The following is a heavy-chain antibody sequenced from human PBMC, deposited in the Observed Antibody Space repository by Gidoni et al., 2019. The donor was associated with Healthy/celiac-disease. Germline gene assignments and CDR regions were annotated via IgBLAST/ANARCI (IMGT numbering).Heavy chain of an antibody. J-gene: IGHJ4*02. Sequence: EVQLLESGGGLVQPGGSLRLSCAASVFTFSDHYMDWVRQAPGKGLEWVGSTRKKANSYTTEYAAYVKGRFTISRDDSKNSLYLKMNSLKTEDTAVYYCARGRGDCSSTSCYFYFDYWGQGTLVTVSS. V-gene: IGHV3-72*01. CDR3: ARGRGDCSSTSCYFYFDY. CDR2: TRKKANSYTT. D-gene: IGHD2-2*01. CDR1: VFTFSDHY.